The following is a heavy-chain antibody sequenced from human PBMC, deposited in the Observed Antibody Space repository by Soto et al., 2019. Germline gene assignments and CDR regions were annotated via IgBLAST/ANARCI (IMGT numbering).Heavy chain of an antibody. Sequence: SVKVSCKASGGTFSSYAISWVRQAPGQGLEWMGGIIPIFGTANYAQKFQGRVTITADESTSTAYMELSSLRSEDTAVYYCAKDGSSGWTPQAWGQGTLVTVSS. CDR2: IIPIFGTA. CDR3: AKDGSSGWTPQA. D-gene: IGHD6-19*01. J-gene: IGHJ5*02. CDR1: GGTFSSYA. V-gene: IGHV1-69*13.